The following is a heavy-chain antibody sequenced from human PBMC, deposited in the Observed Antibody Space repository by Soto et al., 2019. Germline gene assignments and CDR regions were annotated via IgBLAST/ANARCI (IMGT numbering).Heavy chain of an antibody. D-gene: IGHD5-18*01. Sequence: GGSLRLSCAASGFTFSSYAMSWVRQAPGKGLEWVLAISGSGGSTYYEDSVKGRFTISRDNSTNTLYLQMNSLRAEDTAVYYCAKPDTAMVDYYMDVWGKGTTVTVSS. CDR3: AKPDTAMVDYYMDV. V-gene: IGHV3-23*01. J-gene: IGHJ6*03. CDR1: GFTFSSYA. CDR2: ISGSGGST.